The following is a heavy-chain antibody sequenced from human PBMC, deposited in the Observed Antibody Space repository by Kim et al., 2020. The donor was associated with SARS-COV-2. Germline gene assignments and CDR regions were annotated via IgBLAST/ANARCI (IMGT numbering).Heavy chain of an antibody. CDR1: GGSISSSSYY. CDR2: IYYSGST. Sequence: SETLSLTCTVSGGSISSSSYYWGWIRQPPGKGLEWIGSIYYSGSTYYNPSLKSRVTISVDTSKNQFSLKLSSVTAADTAVYYCARDTDYGSGKLYYYYGMDVWGQGTTVTVSS. D-gene: IGHD3-10*01. J-gene: IGHJ6*02. CDR3: ARDTDYGSGKLYYYYGMDV. V-gene: IGHV4-39*07.